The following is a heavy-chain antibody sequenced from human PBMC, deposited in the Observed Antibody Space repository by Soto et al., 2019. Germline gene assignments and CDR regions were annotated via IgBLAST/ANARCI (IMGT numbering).Heavy chain of an antibody. Sequence: QVQLVQSGAEVKKPGSSVKVSCKASGGTFSSYAISWVRQAPGQGLEWMGGIIPIFGTANYAQKFQGRVTITADESTSTAYMELSSLRSEDTAGYYCALNRDYYDSSGFPPGFDYWGQGTLVTVSS. CDR1: GGTFSSYA. D-gene: IGHD3-22*01. V-gene: IGHV1-69*01. CDR2: IIPIFGTA. CDR3: ALNRDYYDSSGFPPGFDY. J-gene: IGHJ4*02.